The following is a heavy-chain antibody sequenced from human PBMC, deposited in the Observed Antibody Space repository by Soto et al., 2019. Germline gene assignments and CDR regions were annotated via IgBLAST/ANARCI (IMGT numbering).Heavy chain of an antibody. CDR2: INPNSGNT. J-gene: IGHJ3*02. V-gene: IGHV1-8*01. Sequence: QGLEWMGWINPNSGNTGYAQKFQGRVTMTRNTSISTAYMELSSLRSEDTAVYYFASGGDCSSTSCDACVFDIWGQGTMDTVS. CDR3: ASGGDCSSTSCDACVFDI. D-gene: IGHD2-2*01.